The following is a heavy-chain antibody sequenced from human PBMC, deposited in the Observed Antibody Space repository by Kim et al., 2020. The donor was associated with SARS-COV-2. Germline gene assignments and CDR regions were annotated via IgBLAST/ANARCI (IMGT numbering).Heavy chain of an antibody. V-gene: IGHV4-30-4*01. Sequence: SETLSLTCTVSGGSISSGDYYLSWIRQPPGKGLEWIGYIYYSGSTYYNPSLQSRVTISVDTSKNQFSLKLSSVTAADTAVYYCARTNRPTVTTYLVDYWGQGTLVTVSS. CDR3: ARTNRPTVTTYLVDY. J-gene: IGHJ4*02. CDR1: GGSISSGDYY. D-gene: IGHD4-17*01. CDR2: IYYSGST.